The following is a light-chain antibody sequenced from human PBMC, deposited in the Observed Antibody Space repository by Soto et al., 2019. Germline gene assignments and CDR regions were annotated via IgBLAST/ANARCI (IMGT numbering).Light chain of an antibody. Sequence: ETVLTQSPGTLSLSPGERVTLSCRASQSVCSRCLAWYQQKPGQSPRLLIYGASSRATGLPDRFSGSGSGTDVTLTIRRLEPEDFAVYYCKHYGTTPWTFGQGTKVGIK. CDR1: QSVCSRC. CDR2: GAS. CDR3: KHYGTTPWT. V-gene: IGKV3-20*01. J-gene: IGKJ1*01.